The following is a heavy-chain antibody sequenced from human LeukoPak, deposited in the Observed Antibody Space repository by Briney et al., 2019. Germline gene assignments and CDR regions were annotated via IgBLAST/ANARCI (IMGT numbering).Heavy chain of an antibody. Sequence: GGSLRLSCAASGFTFSSYWMSWVRQAPGKGLEWVANIKQDGSEKYYVDPVKGRFTISRDNSKNTLYLQMNSLRAEDTAVYYCAKIREHYDSSGYYAYWGQGTLVTVSS. CDR2: IKQDGSEK. D-gene: IGHD3-22*01. CDR1: GFTFSSYW. V-gene: IGHV3-7*03. CDR3: AKIREHYDSSGYYAY. J-gene: IGHJ4*02.